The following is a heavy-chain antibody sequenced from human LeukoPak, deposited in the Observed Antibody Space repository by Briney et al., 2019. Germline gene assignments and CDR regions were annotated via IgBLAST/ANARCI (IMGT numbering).Heavy chain of an antibody. CDR3: ARDPYYYDCSGFDY. Sequence: GRSLRLSCAASGFTFSSYAMHWVRQAPGKGLEWVAVISYDGSNKYYADAVKGRFTISRDNSKNTLYLQMNSLRAEDTAVYYCARDPYYYDCSGFDYWGQGTLVTVSS. J-gene: IGHJ4*02. CDR1: GFTFSSYA. CDR2: ISYDGSNK. V-gene: IGHV3-30-3*01. D-gene: IGHD3-22*01.